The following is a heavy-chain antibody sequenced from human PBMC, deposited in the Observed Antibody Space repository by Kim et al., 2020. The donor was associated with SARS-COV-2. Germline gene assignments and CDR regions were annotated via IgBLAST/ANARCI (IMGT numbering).Heavy chain of an antibody. V-gene: IGHV7-4-1*02. CDR3: ARCHLWFPGDAFDI. CDR1: GYTFTSYA. J-gene: IGHJ3*02. CDR2: INTNTGNP. D-gene: IGHD3-10*01. Sequence: ASVKVSCKASGYTFTSYAMNWVRQAPGQGLEWMGWINTNTGNPTYAQGFTGRFVFSLDTSVSTAYLQISSLKAEDTAVYYCARCHLWFPGDAFDIWGQGTMVTVSS.